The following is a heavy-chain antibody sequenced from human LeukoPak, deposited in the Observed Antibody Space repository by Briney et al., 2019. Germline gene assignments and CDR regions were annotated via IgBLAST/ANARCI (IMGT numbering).Heavy chain of an antibody. Sequence: PGGSLRLSCAASGFTFSSYAMGWVRKAPGKGLEWVSAISGSGGSTYYADSVKGRFTISRDNSKNTLYLQMNSLRAEDTAVYYCAKDRRRRCSGGSCYPSPFDYWGQGTLVTVSS. CDR1: GFTFSSYA. V-gene: IGHV3-23*01. CDR2: ISGSGGST. J-gene: IGHJ4*02. CDR3: AKDRRRRCSGGSCYPSPFDY. D-gene: IGHD2-15*01.